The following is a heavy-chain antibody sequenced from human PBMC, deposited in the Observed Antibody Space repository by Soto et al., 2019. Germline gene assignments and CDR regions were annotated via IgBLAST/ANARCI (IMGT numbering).Heavy chain of an antibody. D-gene: IGHD4-17*01. V-gene: IGHV1-3*01. CDR1: GYTFTSYA. CDR3: ARPLPSGDYVYPFQH. CDR2: INAGNDHT. Sequence: QVQLVQSGAEVKKPGASVKVSCKASGYTFTSYAMHWVRQAPGQSLEWMGWINAGNDHTKFSQKFQGRVTITRDTSASTVYMELSSLKSEDTAVYYCARPLPSGDYVYPFQHWGQGTLVTVSS. J-gene: IGHJ1*01.